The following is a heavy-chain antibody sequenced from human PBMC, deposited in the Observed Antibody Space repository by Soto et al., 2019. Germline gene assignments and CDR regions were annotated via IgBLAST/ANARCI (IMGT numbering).Heavy chain of an antibody. CDR1: GLTFNNDW. D-gene: IGHD6-19*01. CDR3: ITDLHISSGPSMDV. Sequence: PGGSLRLSCADPGLTFNNDWMNWVRQAPGKGLEWVGHIRPKTQGGTADYAAPVKGRFTISRDDSKNTLYLEMNSLKSEDTAVYYCITDLHISSGPSMDVWGQGTTVTVS. CDR2: IRPKTQGGTA. V-gene: IGHV3-15*07. J-gene: IGHJ6*02.